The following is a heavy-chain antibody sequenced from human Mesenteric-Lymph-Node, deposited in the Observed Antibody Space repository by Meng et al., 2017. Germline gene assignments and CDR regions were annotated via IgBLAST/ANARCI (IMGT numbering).Heavy chain of an antibody. D-gene: IGHD1-26*01. J-gene: IGHJ6*02. CDR2: ISASGVNT. CDR1: GFTFSDYY. V-gene: IGHV3-23*01. Sequence: GESLKISCAASGFTFSDYYMSWIRQAPGKGLEWVSGISASGVNTYYADSVRGRFTISRDNSKSTLYLQMHSLRAEDTAIYYCVKVFSIVEYYWYGMDVWGLGTTVTVSS. CDR3: VKVFSIVEYYWYGMDV.